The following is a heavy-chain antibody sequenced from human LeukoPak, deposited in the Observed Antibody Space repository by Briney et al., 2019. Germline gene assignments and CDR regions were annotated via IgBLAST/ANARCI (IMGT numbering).Heavy chain of an antibody. D-gene: IGHD2-2*02. CDR1: GYTFTGYY. V-gene: IGHV1-2*02. CDR2: INPNSGGT. J-gene: IGHJ4*02. CDR3: ARGSVYCSSTSCSTFDY. Sequence: GASVKVPCKASGYTFTGYYMHWVRQAPGQGLEWMGWINPNSGGTNYAQKFQGRVTMTRDTSISTAYMELSRLRSDDTAVYYCARGSVYCSSTSCSTFDYWGQGTLVTVSS.